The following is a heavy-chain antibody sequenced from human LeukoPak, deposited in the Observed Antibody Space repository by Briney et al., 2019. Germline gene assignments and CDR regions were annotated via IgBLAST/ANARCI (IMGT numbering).Heavy chain of an antibody. Sequence: GGSLRLSCAASGFTFRSYSMNWVRQAPGKGLEWVSSISTSRSYIYYADSVKGRFTISRDNAKNSLYLQMNSPRAEDTAVYFCARSGYSSTWYLQNFELDCWGQGTLV. CDR1: GFTFRSYS. CDR2: ISTSRSYI. J-gene: IGHJ4*02. CDR3: ARSGYSSTWYLQNFELDC. D-gene: IGHD2-2*01. V-gene: IGHV3-21*01.